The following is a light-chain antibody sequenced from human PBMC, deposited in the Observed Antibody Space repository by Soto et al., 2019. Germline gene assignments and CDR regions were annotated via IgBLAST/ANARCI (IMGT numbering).Light chain of an antibody. V-gene: IGLV2-14*01. Sequence: QSVLTQPASVSGSPGQSITISCTGSNSDIGSYDFVSWYQQHPGKAPKFMIYEVSNRPSGVSNRFSGSKSGNTASLTISGLQADDEADYYCSSYTTRSTLVVFGGGTKLTVL. J-gene: IGLJ2*01. CDR2: EVS. CDR1: NSDIGSYDF. CDR3: SSYTTRSTLVV.